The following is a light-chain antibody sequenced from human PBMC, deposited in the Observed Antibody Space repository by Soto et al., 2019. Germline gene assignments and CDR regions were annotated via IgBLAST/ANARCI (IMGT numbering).Light chain of an antibody. J-gene: IGLJ2*01. CDR2: LEGSGSY. V-gene: IGLV4-60*02. Sequence: QSVLTQSSSASASLGSSVKLTCTLSSGHSSYIIAWHQQQPGKAPRYLMKLEGSGSYNKGSGVPDRFSGSGSGADRYLTISTLQFEDEADYYCETWDSNTVVFGGGTKLTVL. CDR1: SGHSSYI. CDR3: ETWDSNTVV.